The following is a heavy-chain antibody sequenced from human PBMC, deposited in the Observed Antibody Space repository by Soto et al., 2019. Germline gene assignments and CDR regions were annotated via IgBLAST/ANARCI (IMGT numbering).Heavy chain of an antibody. Sequence: EVQLLESGGGLVQPGGSLRLSCAASGFTFSSYAMSWVRQAPGKGLEWVSAISGSGGSTYFADSVKGRFTISRDNSKNTLYQQMNSLRVEDTAVYYCAKDSKGYCSSNSCTHNYFDYWGQGTLVTVSS. V-gene: IGHV3-23*01. CDR3: AKDSKGYCSSNSCTHNYFDY. CDR1: GFTFSSYA. D-gene: IGHD2-2*01. J-gene: IGHJ4*02. CDR2: ISGSGGST.